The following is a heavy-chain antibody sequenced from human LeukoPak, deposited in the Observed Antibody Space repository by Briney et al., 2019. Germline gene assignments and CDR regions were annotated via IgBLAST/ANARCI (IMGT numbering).Heavy chain of an antibody. CDR1: GGSISSYY. D-gene: IGHD2-15*01. Sequence: SETLSLTSTVSGGSISSYYWSWIRQPPGKGLEWIGYIYYSGSTNYNPSLKSRVTISVDTSKNQFSLKLSSVTAADTAVYYCARDRGSIGGWFDPWGQGTLVTVSS. CDR2: IYYSGST. CDR3: ARDRGSIGGWFDP. V-gene: IGHV4-59*01. J-gene: IGHJ5*02.